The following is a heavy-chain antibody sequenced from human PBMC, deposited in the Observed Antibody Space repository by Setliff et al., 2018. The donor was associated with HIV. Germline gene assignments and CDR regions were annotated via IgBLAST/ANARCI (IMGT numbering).Heavy chain of an antibody. J-gene: IGHJ5*02. D-gene: IGHD3-10*01. CDR1: DASINSYY. CDR3: ARRIDNSGSFPDKNWFDT. CDR2: IFASGDT. Sequence: PSETLSLTCTVSDASINSYYWNWIRQPPGKGLEWIGFIFASGDTKYNPSLQSRVSMSIDTSKNQFSLKLRSVTAADTAIYYCARRIDNSGSFPDKNWFDTWGQGSLVTVSS. V-gene: IGHV4-4*09.